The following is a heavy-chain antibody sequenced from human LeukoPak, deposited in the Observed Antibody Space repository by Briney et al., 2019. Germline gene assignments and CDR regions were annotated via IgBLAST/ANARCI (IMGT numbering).Heavy chain of an antibody. D-gene: IGHD6-13*01. Sequence: GGSLRLSCAASGFTFSSYGMSWVRQAPGKGLEWVSAISGSGGSTYYADSVKGRFTISRDNSKNTLYLQMNSLRAEDTAVYYCAKGMRGIAAAPDYYYYYYMDVWGKGTTVTVSS. V-gene: IGHV3-23*01. CDR2: ISGSGGST. CDR1: GFTFSSYG. CDR3: AKGMRGIAAAPDYYYYYYMDV. J-gene: IGHJ6*03.